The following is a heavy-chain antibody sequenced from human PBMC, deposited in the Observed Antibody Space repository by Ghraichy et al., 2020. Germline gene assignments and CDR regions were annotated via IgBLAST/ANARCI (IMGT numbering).Heavy chain of an antibody. D-gene: IGHD2-15*01. J-gene: IGHJ4*02. CDR3: ARDCSGGSCYGDFHR. V-gene: IGHV4-61*01. CDR2: IYYSGST. CDR1: GGSVSSGSYY. Sequence: SETLSLTCTVSGGSVSSGSYYWSWIRQPPGKGLEWIGYIYYSGSTNYNPSLKSRVTISVDTSKNQFSLKLSSVTAADTAVYYCARDCSGGSCYGDFHRWGQGTLVTVSS.